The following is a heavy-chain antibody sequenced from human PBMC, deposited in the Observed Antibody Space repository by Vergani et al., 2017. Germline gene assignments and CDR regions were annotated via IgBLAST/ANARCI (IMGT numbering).Heavy chain of an antibody. V-gene: IGHV3-21*01. J-gene: IGHJ6*03. Sequence: EVQLEESGGGLVKPGGSLRLSCTASGFTFSSYSMNWVRQAPGTGLEWVSSISSSSSSIYYADSVKGRFTISRDNAKNSLYLQMNSLRAEDTAVYYCARETLGYCSSTSCYGAWYYYMDVWGKGTTVTVSS. CDR3: ARETLGYCSSTSCYGAWYYYMDV. CDR1: GFTFSSYS. CDR2: ISSSSSSI. D-gene: IGHD2-2*01.